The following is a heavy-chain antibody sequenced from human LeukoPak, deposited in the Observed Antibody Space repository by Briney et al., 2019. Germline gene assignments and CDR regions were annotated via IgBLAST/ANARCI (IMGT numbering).Heavy chain of an antibody. J-gene: IGHJ4*02. CDR3: ARQMQSHGNFDS. V-gene: IGHV3-13*01. CDR2: LGIAGDT. D-gene: IGHD1-26*01. Sequence: GGSLRLSCAASGFTLSNHAMHWVRQPIGKGLEWVSALGIAGDTFYPGSVKGRFTISRENARNSLYLQMNSLRAEDTAMYYCARQMQSHGNFDSWGQGTLVTVSS. CDR1: GFTLSNHA.